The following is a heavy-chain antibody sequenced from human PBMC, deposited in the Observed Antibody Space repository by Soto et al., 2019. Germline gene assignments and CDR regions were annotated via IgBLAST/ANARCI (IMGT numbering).Heavy chain of an antibody. CDR3: ARGPNYDFWSGYLANYYYYYGMDV. Sequence: SETLSLTCTVSGGSISSGGYYWSWIRQHPGKGLEWIGYIYYSGSTYYNSSLKSRVTISVDTSKNQFSLKLSSVTAADTAVYYCARGPNYDFWSGYLANYYYYYGMDVWGQGTTVTVSS. V-gene: IGHV4-31*03. J-gene: IGHJ6*02. D-gene: IGHD3-3*01. CDR1: GGSISSGGYY. CDR2: IYYSGST.